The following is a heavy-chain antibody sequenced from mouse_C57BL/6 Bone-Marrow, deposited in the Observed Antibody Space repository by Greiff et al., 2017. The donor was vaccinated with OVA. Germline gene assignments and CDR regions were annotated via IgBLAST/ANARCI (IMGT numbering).Heavy chain of an antibody. V-gene: IGHV5S21*01. D-gene: IGHD1-1*01. Sequence: EVKLEESGEGLVKPGGSLKLSCAASGFTFSSYAMSWVRQTPEKRLEWVAYISSGGDYIYYADTVKGRFTISRDNARNTLYLQMSSLKSEDTAMYYCNYYGSSYEGYAMDYWGQGTSVTVSS. CDR1: GFTFSSYA. CDR3: NYYGSSYEGYAMDY. CDR2: ISSGGDYI. J-gene: IGHJ4*01.